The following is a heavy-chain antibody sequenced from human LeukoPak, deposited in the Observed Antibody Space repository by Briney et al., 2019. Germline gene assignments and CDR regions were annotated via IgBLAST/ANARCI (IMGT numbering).Heavy chain of an antibody. CDR2: IYHSGNT. V-gene: IGHV4-4*02. CDR3: ARGQSWSFDY. D-gene: IGHD2-8*02. Sequence: SESLSLTCAVSGGSISRGNWWSWVREPRGRGLEWIGEIYHSGNTNYNPSLKSRVTISVDKSKNQFSLRVNSVTAADTAVYYCARGQSWSFDYWGQGTLVTVST. CDR1: GGSISRGNW. J-gene: IGHJ4*02.